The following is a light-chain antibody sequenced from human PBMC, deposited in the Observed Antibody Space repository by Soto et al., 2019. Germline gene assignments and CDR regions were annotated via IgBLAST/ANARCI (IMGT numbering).Light chain of an antibody. Sequence: ETVLTQSEGTLSFSPFERGKICCSYSQSVSNNYLAWYQQKPGQAPRLLIYGASSRATGIPDRFSGSGSGTDFTLTISRLEPEDFAVYYCQQYGSSPETFGQGTEVDI. CDR3: QQYGSSPET. CDR1: QSVSNNY. V-gene: IGKV3-20*01. J-gene: IGKJ1*01. CDR2: GAS.